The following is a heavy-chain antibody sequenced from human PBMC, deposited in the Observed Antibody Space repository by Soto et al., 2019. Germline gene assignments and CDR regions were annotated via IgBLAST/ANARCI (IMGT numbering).Heavy chain of an antibody. J-gene: IGHJ4*02. CDR1: GFTFTRYA. Sequence: GGSLRLSCAASGFTFTRYAMTWVRQAPGQGLEWVSTISGSGGTTYYADSVKGRFTISRDNSKNTLYLQMNSLGAEDTAVYYCAKSPWGEADYFFECWGQGVRVTVSS. CDR2: ISGSGGTT. V-gene: IGHV3-23*01. D-gene: IGHD3-16*01. CDR3: AKSPWGEADYFFEC.